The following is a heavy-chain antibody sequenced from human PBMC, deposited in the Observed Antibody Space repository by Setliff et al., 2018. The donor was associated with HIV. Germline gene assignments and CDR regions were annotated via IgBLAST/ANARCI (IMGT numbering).Heavy chain of an antibody. CDR1: GGSISSSSYF. CDR2: LYYGGNT. J-gene: IGHJ4*02. Sequence: SETLSLTCTVSGGSISSSSYFWGWVRQPPGKGLEWIGILYYGGNTFYNPSLKSRVTISVDTSKNQLSLDLSSVTAADTAVYYCATAPGISYFDYWGQGTLVTVSS. CDR3: ATAPGISYFDY. D-gene: IGHD6-13*01. V-gene: IGHV4-39*01.